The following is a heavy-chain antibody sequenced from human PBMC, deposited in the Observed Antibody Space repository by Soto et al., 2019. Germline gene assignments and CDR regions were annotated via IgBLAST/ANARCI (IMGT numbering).Heavy chain of an antibody. Sequence: QVQLVQSGAEVKKPGSSVKVSCKASGGTFSSYAISWVRQAPGQGLEWMGGIIPISETTNYAQKFQGRVTITADESKSTAYMELSSLRSEDTAVYYCARSQGSSTSLEIYYYYYYAMDVWGQGTMVTVSS. J-gene: IGHJ6*02. V-gene: IGHV1-69*01. CDR1: GGTFSSYA. D-gene: IGHD2-2*01. CDR2: IIPISETT. CDR3: ARSQGSSTSLEIYYYYYYAMDV.